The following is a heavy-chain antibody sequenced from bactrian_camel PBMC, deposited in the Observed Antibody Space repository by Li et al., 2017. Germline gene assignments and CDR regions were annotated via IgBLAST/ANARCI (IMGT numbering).Heavy chain of an antibody. CDR2: IDSGALT. V-gene: IGHV3S53*01. Sequence: VQLVESGGGSVQPGGSLRLSCAASGSGFTGGFCMAWFRQTTGKEREAVATIDSGALTQYADSVKGRFTISRDNPKNTLSPQMTGLLPEDTAMYYCAARFGTLQCPSSIGSGFWGQGTQVTVSS. CDR3: AARFGTLQCPSSIGSGF. CDR1: GSGFTGGFC. J-gene: IGHJ6*01.